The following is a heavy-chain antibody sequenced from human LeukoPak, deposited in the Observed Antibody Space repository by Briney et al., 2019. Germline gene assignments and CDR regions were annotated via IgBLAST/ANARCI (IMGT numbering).Heavy chain of an antibody. CDR3: ARGPLLAESWYGNY. Sequence: GGSLRLSCAASGFTFSSYDITWVRQATGQGLEWMGWMNPNSGNTGYAQKFQGRVTMTRNTSISTAYMELSSLRSEDTAVYYCARGPLLAESWYGNYWGQGTLVTVSS. J-gene: IGHJ4*02. V-gene: IGHV1-8*01. CDR1: GFTFSSYD. CDR2: MNPNSGNT. D-gene: IGHD6-13*01.